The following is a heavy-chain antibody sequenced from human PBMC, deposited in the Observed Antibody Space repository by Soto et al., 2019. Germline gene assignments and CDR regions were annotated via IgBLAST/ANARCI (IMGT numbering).Heavy chain of an antibody. D-gene: IGHD4-17*01. J-gene: IGHJ4*02. V-gene: IGHV3-23*01. CDR2: IIGGSGGST. CDR3: AKGGRLRCIDY. Sequence: EVQLLESGGGLVQPGGSLRLSCAASGFTFSSYAMSWVRQAPGKGLEWVSAIIGGSGGSTYYAGSVKGRFTISRDNSKNTLYLQMNSLRADDTALYYCAKGGRLRCIDYWGQGTLVTVSS. CDR1: GFTFSSYA.